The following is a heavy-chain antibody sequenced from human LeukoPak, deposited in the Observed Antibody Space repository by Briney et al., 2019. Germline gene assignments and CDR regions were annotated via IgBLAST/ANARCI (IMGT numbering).Heavy chain of an antibody. Sequence: GAPVKVSCKASGYTFTSYGISWVRQAPGQGLEWMGWISVYNGNTNYAQKLQGRVTMTTDTSTSTAYMELRSLRSDDTTVYYCARDGELTRMTASYYYYYYMDVWGKGTTVTASS. D-gene: IGHD4-17*01. CDR2: ISVYNGNT. CDR3: ARDGELTRMTASYYYYYYMDV. J-gene: IGHJ6*03. CDR1: GYTFTSYG. V-gene: IGHV1-18*01.